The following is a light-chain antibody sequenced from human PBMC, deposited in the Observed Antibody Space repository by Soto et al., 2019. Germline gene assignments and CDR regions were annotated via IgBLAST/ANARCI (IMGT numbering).Light chain of an antibody. CDR1: RSNIGAGFD. Sequence: QSVLAQPPSVSGAPGQRVTIFCIGSRSNIGAGFDVRWYRQLPGTAPRLLIYGNFNRPLGVPDRFSASTSGTSASLVISGLRSADEADYYCQSYDSSLGVSYVFGTGTKLTVL. CDR2: GNF. CDR3: QSYDSSLGVSYV. J-gene: IGLJ1*01. V-gene: IGLV1-40*01.